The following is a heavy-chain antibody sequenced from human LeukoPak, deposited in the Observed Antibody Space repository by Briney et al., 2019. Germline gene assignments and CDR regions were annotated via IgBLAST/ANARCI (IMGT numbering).Heavy chain of an antibody. CDR3: ARGGGYSFGLDY. Sequence: GETLKISCKASGYSFTSYWISWVRQMPGQGLEWMGRIDPSDSYTNYSPSFQGHVTISADKSISTAYLQWSSLKASDSAIYYCARGGGYSFGLDYWGQGSLVTVSS. CDR1: GYSFTSYW. D-gene: IGHD5-18*01. CDR2: IDPSDSYT. V-gene: IGHV5-10-1*01. J-gene: IGHJ4*02.